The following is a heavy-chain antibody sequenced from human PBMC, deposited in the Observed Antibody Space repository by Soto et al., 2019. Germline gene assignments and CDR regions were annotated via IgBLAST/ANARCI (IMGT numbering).Heavy chain of an antibody. CDR3: ARGAGYCTSTSCSLGLYYYYMDV. D-gene: IGHD2-2*01. J-gene: IGHJ6*03. CDR1: GYTFTSYA. Sequence: QVHLVQSGAEVKKPGASVKISCKASGYTFTSYAMHWVRQAPGQRLEWMGWINAGNGNTKYSQKFQGRVTITRDTSATIAYMEVSNLRSEDTALYYCARGAGYCTSTSCSLGLYYYYMDVWGKGTTVTVSS. V-gene: IGHV1-3*01. CDR2: INAGNGNT.